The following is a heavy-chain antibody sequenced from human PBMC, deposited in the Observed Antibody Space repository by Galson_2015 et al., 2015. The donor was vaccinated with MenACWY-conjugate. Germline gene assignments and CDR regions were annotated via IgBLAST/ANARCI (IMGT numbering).Heavy chain of an antibody. CDR1: GGTFSSYA. D-gene: IGHD5-18*01. CDR2: IIPILGIA. Sequence: SVKVSCKASGGTFSSYAISWVRQAPGQGLEWMGRIIPILGIANYAQKFQGRVTITADKSTSTAYMELSSLRSEDTAVYYCASTALDVDTAMVTYYYGMDVWGQGTTVTVSS. CDR3: ASTALDVDTAMVTYYYGMDV. J-gene: IGHJ6*02. V-gene: IGHV1-69*04.